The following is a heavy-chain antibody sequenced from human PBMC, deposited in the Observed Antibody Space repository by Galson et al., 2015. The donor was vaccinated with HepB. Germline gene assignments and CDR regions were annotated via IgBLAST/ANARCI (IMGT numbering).Heavy chain of an antibody. Sequence: SLRLSCAVSGFTQGDHSMSWFRQAPGKGLEWVGFITSNAYGGTTEYAASVKGRFTISRDDSKSIAFLQINSLKSEDTAVYYCSRSHYGGDRYHYYGMDVWGQGTTVTVSS. CDR2: ITSNAYGGTT. V-gene: IGHV3-49*03. J-gene: IGHJ6*02. CDR1: GFTQGDHS. D-gene: IGHD2-21*02. CDR3: SRSHYGGDRYHYYGMDV.